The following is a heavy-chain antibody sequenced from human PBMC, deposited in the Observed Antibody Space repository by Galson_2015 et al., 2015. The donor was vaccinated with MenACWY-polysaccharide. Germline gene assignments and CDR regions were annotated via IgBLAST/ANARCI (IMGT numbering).Heavy chain of an antibody. J-gene: IGHJ4*02. CDR2: INQDGSET. CDR1: ELTFSGFW. CDR3: ARARGPNY. Sequence: SLRLSCAASELTFSGFWMTWVRQAPGKGLEWVANINQDGSETHYVDSVKGRFTISRDNAKNSVSLEMSDLRAEDTAVYFCARARGPNYWGPGTLVTVSS. V-gene: IGHV3-7*01.